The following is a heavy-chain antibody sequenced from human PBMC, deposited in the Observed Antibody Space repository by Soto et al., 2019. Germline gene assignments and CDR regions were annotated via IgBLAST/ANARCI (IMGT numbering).Heavy chain of an antibody. CDR2: IIPIFGTA. CDR1: GGTFSSYA. J-gene: IGHJ4*02. Sequence: GASVKFSCKASGGTFSSYAISWVRQAPGQGLEWMGGIIPIFGTANYAQKFQGRVTITADKSTSTAYMELSSLRSEDTAVYYCARGRGGRRTGYFDYWGQGTLVTVSS. V-gene: IGHV1-69*06. D-gene: IGHD2-8*02. CDR3: ARGRGGRRTGYFDY.